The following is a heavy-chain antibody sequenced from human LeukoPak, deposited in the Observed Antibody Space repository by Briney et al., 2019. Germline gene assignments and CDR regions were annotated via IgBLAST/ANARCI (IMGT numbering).Heavy chain of an antibody. D-gene: IGHD6-6*01. Sequence: ASVKVSCKASGYTFTGYYMHWVRQAPGKGLEWMGGFDPEDGERFYAQKFQGRVTMTEDTSTDTAYMELSSLRSEDTAVYYCARGLSGYASSLGYWGQGTLVTVSA. CDR2: FDPEDGER. V-gene: IGHV1-24*01. CDR1: GYTFTGYY. CDR3: ARGLSGYASSLGY. J-gene: IGHJ4*02.